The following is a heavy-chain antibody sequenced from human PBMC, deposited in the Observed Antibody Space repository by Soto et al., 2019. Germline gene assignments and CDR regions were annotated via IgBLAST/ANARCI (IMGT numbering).Heavy chain of an antibody. CDR2: IITIFGTA. D-gene: IGHD3-22*01. CDR1: GGTFSSYA. Sequence: GASVKVSCKASGGTFSSYAISWVRQAPGQGLEWMGGIITIFGTANYAQKFQGRVTITADESTSTAYMELSSLRSEDTAVYYCARSGKYYYDSSGYLGAFDYWGQGTLVTVSS. J-gene: IGHJ4*02. V-gene: IGHV1-69*13. CDR3: ARSGKYYYDSSGYLGAFDY.